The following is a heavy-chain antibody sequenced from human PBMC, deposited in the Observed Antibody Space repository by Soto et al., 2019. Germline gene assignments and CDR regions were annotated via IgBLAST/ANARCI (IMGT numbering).Heavy chain of an antibody. D-gene: IGHD2-15*01. CDR3: ARGGLVSVSPAWQLLGYFDY. J-gene: IGHJ4*02. V-gene: IGHV4-31*03. Sequence: QVHLQESGPGQVRPSQTLSLSCSVSGGSISRGAYFWTWIRQFPGKGLEWIAYISYNGATYYNPSLKSRITILADTSKNQYSLKLNSVTSADTAVYYCARGGLVSVSPAWQLLGYFDYWGQGTLVTVSS. CDR1: GGSISRGAYF. CDR2: ISYNGAT.